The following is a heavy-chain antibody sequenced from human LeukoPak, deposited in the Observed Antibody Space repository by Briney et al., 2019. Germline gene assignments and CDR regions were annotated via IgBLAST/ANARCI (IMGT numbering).Heavy chain of an antibody. V-gene: IGHV3-48*03. J-gene: IGHJ4*02. Sequence: PGGSLRLSCAASGFTFSSYEMNWVRQAPGKGLEWVSYISSSGSTIYYADSVKGRFTTSRDNAKNSLYLQMNRLRAEDTAVYYCAREWRMVRGIIIDYWGRGTLVTVSS. CDR3: AREWRMVRGIIIDY. CDR1: GFTFSSYE. D-gene: IGHD3-10*01. CDR2: ISSSGSTI.